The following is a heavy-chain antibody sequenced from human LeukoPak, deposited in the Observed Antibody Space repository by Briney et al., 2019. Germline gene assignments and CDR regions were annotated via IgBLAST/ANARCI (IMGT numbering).Heavy chain of an antibody. CDR1: GFSFSNYA. D-gene: IGHD3-10*02. CDR3: AELGITMIGGV. V-gene: IGHV3-64*01. CDR2: ISGNGANT. J-gene: IGHJ6*04. Sequence: GGSLRLSCAASGFSFSNYAMHWVRQAPGKGLEYVSAISGNGANTYYINSVRGRFTISRDNSKNSLYLQMNSLRAEDTAVYYRAELGITMIGGVWGKGTTVTISS.